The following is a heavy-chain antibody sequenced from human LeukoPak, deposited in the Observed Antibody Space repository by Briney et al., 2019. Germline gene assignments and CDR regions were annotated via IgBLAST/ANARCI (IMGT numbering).Heavy chain of an antibody. Sequence: PSETLSLTCTVSGGSVSSNLYYWGWIRQPPGKGLEWIGNIFSSGTTYYNQSLRSRVTISVDTSKNQFSLKVRSVTAADTAVYYCARRKDEVTATFDYWGQGILVTVSS. CDR1: GGSVSSNLYY. V-gene: IGHV4-39*01. CDR3: ARRKDEVTATFDY. J-gene: IGHJ4*02. CDR2: IFSSGTT. D-gene: IGHD2-21*02.